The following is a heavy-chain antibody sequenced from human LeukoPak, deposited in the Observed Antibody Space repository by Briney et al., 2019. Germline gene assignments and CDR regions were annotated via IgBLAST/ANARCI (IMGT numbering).Heavy chain of an antibody. Sequence: ASVKVSCKASGYTFTSYDINWVRQATGQGLEWMGWMNPNSGNTGYAQKFQGRVTMTRNTSISTAYMELSSLRSEDTAVYYRARDRYYYDSSGSYYYYGMDVWGQGTTVTVSS. CDR3: ARDRYYYDSSGSYYYYGMDV. J-gene: IGHJ6*02. CDR1: GYTFTSYD. D-gene: IGHD3-22*01. V-gene: IGHV1-8*01. CDR2: MNPNSGNT.